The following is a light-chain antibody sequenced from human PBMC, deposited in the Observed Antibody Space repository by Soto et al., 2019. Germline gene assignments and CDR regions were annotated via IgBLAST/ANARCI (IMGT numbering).Light chain of an antibody. Sequence: QSVLTQPPSASGTPGQRVTISCSGSSSNIGSNTVNWYQQLQGTAPKLRIYSNNQRPSGVPDRFSGSKSGTSASLAISGLQSEDEAYYYCAAWDDSLNGPVFGGGNKLTVL. CDR1: SSNIGSNT. J-gene: IGLJ2*01. CDR3: AAWDDSLNGPV. V-gene: IGLV1-44*01. CDR2: SNN.